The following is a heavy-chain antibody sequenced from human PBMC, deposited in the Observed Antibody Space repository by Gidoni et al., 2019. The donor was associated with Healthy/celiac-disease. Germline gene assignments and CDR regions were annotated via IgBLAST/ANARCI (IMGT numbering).Heavy chain of an antibody. CDR3: ARDRASGYSSSWYVDY. J-gene: IGHJ4*02. CDR2: IYTSGST. V-gene: IGHV4-61*02. Sequence: QVQLQESGPGLVKPSQTLSLTCTVSGGSISSGSYYWSWIRQPAGKGLEWIGRIYTSGSTNYNPSLKSRVTISVDTSKNQFSLKLSSVTAADTAVYYCARDRASGYSSSWYVDYWGQGTLVTVSS. D-gene: IGHD6-13*01. CDR1: GGSISSGSYY.